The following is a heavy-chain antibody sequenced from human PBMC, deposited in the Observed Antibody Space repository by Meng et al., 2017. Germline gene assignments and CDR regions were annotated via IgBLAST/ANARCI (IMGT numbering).Heavy chain of an antibody. CDR1: GYTFTSYD. J-gene: IGHJ6*01. Sequence: ASVKVSCKASGYTFTSYDINWVRQATGQGLEWTGWMNPNSGNTGYAQKFQGRVTMTRNTSISTAYMELSSLRSEDTAVYYCARGRSIKRPSGMDVWGQGNTVNVAS. CDR2: MNPNSGNT. V-gene: IGHV1-8*01. CDR3: ARGRSIKRPSGMDV.